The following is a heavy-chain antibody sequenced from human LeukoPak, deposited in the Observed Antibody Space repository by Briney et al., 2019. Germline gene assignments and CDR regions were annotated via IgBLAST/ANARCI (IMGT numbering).Heavy chain of an antibody. J-gene: IGHJ4*02. CDR1: GFTFSDYY. CDR2: ITSTSTYI. D-gene: IGHD3-22*01. Sequence: GGSLRLSCAASGFTFSDYYMSWVRRAPGKGLEWVSSITSTSTYINYADSVKGRFTISRDNAKNSLYLQMNSLRAEDTAVYYCARGYYYDSTFDYWGQGTLVTVSS. CDR3: ARGYYYDSTFDY. V-gene: IGHV3-11*06.